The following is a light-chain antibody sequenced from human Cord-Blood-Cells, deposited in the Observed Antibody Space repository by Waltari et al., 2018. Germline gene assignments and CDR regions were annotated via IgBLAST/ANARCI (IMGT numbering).Light chain of an antibody. CDR2: AAS. CDR3: QQYDSYPWT. V-gene: IGKV1-8*01. CDR1: QGISSY. J-gene: IGKJ1*01. Sequence: AIRMTQSPSSLSASTGDRVTLTCRASQGISSYLAWYQQKPGKAPKLLIYAASTLQSGVPSRFSSSGSGTDFTLTISILQPEDFATYYCQQYDSYPWTFGQGTKVEIK.